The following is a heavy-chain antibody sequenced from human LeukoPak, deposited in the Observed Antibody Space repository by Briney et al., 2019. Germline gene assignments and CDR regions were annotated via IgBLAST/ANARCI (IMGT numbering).Heavy chain of an antibody. CDR2: IYISENN. Sequence: SETLSLTCTVSGDSITSYYWSWIRQPAGKGLEWIGRIYISENNNYNPSLKSRVTMSLDTSKNQFSLKLSSVTAADTAICYCARESVAIGTRWFDPWGQGTLVTVSS. CDR3: ARESVAIGTRWFDP. D-gene: IGHD6-13*01. CDR1: GDSITSYY. J-gene: IGHJ5*02. V-gene: IGHV4-4*07.